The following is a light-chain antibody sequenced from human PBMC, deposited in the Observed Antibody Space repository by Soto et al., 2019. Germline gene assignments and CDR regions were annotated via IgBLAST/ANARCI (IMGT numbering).Light chain of an antibody. Sequence: DIQMTQSPSSLSASVGDRVTITCRASQTITSDLNWYQQKPGKAPRLLIYAASHLQTGVPSRFRGTGSATHFTLTISSLQPEDFATYYCQQSYRAVTFGQGTRLEIK. CDR1: QTITSD. V-gene: IGKV1-39*01. CDR3: QQSYRAVT. J-gene: IGKJ5*01. CDR2: AAS.